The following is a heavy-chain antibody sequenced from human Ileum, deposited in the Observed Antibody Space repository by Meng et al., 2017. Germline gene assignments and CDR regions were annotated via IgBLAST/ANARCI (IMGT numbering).Heavy chain of an antibody. CDR2: ISYDGSNK. CDR3: AREASYSLDY. V-gene: IGHV3-30*01. J-gene: IGHJ4*02. D-gene: IGHD1-26*01. CDR1: GFTFSSYA. Sequence: GGSLRLSCAASGFTFSSYAMHWVRQAPGKGLEWVAVISYDGSNKYYADSVKGRFTISRDNSKNTLYLQMNSLRAEDTAVYYCAREASYSLDYWGQGTLVTFAS.